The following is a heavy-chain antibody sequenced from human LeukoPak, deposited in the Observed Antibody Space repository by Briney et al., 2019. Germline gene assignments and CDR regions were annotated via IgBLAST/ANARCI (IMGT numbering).Heavy chain of an antibody. D-gene: IGHD2-21*02. CDR1: GFTFSNYA. CDR2: INGRGGST. CDR3: ARANLGDSLDY. J-gene: IGHJ4*02. V-gene: IGHV3-23*01. Sequence: GGSLRLSCAASGFTFSNYAMSWVRQAPGKGLEWVSSINGRGGSTYYADSVKGRFTISRENAKNSLYLQMNSLRAGDTAVYYCARANLGDSLDYWGQGTLVTVSS.